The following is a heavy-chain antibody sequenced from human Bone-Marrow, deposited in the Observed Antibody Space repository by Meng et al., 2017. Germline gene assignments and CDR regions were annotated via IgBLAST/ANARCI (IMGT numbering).Heavy chain of an antibody. CDR2: IYWDDDK. D-gene: IGHD3-10*01. CDR1: WFSLSTSGVG. Sequence: ITLKGSGTTLVKPTQTLTLTCTFSWFSLSTSGVGVGWIRQPPGKALEWLALIYWDDDKRYSPSLKSRLTITKDTSKNQVVLTMTNMDPVDTATYYCAHRHTVRGVIRWFDPWGQGTLVTVSS. CDR3: AHRHTVRGVIRWFDP. V-gene: IGHV2-5*02. J-gene: IGHJ5*02.